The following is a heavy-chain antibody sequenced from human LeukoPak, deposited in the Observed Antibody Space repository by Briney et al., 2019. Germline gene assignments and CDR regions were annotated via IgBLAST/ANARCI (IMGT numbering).Heavy chain of an antibody. CDR1: GFTFTTYN. CDR2: ISSSGNYI. Sequence: GGSLRLSCEASGFTFTTYNMNWVRQAPGKGLEWVSSISSSGNYINYADSVKGRFTISRDNAKNSLYLQMNSLRAEDTALYYCARYDYGSGSWSDYWGQGTLVTVSS. V-gene: IGHV3-21*04. CDR3: ARYDYGSGSWSDY. D-gene: IGHD3-10*01. J-gene: IGHJ4*02.